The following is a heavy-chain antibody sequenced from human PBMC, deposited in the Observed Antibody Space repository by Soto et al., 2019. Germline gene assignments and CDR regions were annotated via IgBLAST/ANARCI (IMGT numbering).Heavy chain of an antibody. CDR2: ISGSGGNT. V-gene: IGHV3-23*01. CDR1: GFTFSSYA. Sequence: PGGSLRLSCAASGFTFSSYAMSWVRQAPGKGLEWVSIISGSGGNTYYADSVKGRFTISRDNSKNTLYLQMNSLRGEDTAIYYCAKVVVAATSYWGQGTLVTVSS. D-gene: IGHD2-15*01. J-gene: IGHJ4*02. CDR3: AKVVVAATSY.